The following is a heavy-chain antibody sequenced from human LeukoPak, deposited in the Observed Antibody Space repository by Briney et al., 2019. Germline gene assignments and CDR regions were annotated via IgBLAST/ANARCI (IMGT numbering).Heavy chain of an antibody. Sequence: GRSLRLSCAASGFTFSSHGMHWVRQAPGKGLEWVAVISYDGSNKYYADSVKGRFTISRDNSKNTLYLQMNSLRAEDTAVYYCAKDTAVAGLRYFDYWGQGTLVTVSS. CDR2: ISYDGSNK. CDR3: AKDTAVAGLRYFDY. J-gene: IGHJ4*02. D-gene: IGHD6-19*01. CDR1: GFTFSSHG. V-gene: IGHV3-30*18.